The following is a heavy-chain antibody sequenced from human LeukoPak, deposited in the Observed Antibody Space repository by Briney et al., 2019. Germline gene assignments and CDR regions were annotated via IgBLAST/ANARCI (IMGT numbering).Heavy chain of an antibody. CDR1: GFTFSSYA. CDR3: ARLAEYMIVLIINFDY. D-gene: IGHD3-22*01. J-gene: IGHJ4*02. Sequence: PGGSLRLSCAASGFTFSSYAMSWVRQAPGKGLEWVSAISGSGGSTYYADSVKGRFTISRDNAKDSLYLQMDSLRAGDTAVYFCARLAEYMIVLIINFDYWGQGTLVTVSS. CDR2: ISGSGGST. V-gene: IGHV3-23*01.